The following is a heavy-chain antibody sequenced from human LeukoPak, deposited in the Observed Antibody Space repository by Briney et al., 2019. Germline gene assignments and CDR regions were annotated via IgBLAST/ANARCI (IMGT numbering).Heavy chain of an antibody. Sequence: GGSLRLFCAAAGFTFSSYAMTWVRQAPGQGLESVSALSGSGGRTYYADSVKVRFTISRDNSKNTLYLQMNSLRAKDTPVDYFACHPPPTVVRGVIPLSSYWGQGTLVTVSS. CDR2: LSGSGGRT. D-gene: IGHD3-10*01. J-gene: IGHJ4*02. V-gene: IGHV3-23*01. CDR1: GFTFSSYA. CDR3: ACHPPPTVVRGVIPLSSY.